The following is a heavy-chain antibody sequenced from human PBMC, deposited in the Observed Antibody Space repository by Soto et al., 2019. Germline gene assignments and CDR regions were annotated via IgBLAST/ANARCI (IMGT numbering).Heavy chain of an antibody. CDR3: AKGKESTADDYYYALDV. CDR1: GFTFSSYE. CDR2: ISSSGSTV. Sequence: VGSLRLSCAASGFTFSSYEMNWVRQAPGKGLEWVSYISSSGSTVYYADSVKGRFTISRDNTQNSLYLQMNSLGAEDTAVYYCAKGKESTADDYYYALDVWGQGTTVTVSS. J-gene: IGHJ6*02. D-gene: IGHD5-12*01. V-gene: IGHV3-48*03.